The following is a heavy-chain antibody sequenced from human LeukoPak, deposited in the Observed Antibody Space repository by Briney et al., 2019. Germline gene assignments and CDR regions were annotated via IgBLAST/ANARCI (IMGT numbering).Heavy chain of an antibody. Sequence: GGSLRLSCAASGFTFSSYWMSWVRQAPGKGLEWVANIKQDGSEKYYVDSVKGRFTISRDNAKNSLYLQVNSLRAEDTAVYYCARDGTYSSSWANWFDPWGQGTLVTVSS. D-gene: IGHD6-13*01. CDR1: GFTFSSYW. CDR2: IKQDGSEK. J-gene: IGHJ5*02. V-gene: IGHV3-7*01. CDR3: ARDGTYSSSWANWFDP.